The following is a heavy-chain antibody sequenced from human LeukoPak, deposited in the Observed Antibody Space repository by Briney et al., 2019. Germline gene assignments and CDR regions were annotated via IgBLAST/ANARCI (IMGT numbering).Heavy chain of an antibody. J-gene: IGHJ6*02. CDR1: GFTFSDYA. V-gene: IGHV3-30*03. CDR2: IEYGGTYT. Sequence: GGSLRLSCAASGFTFSDYAMHWVRQAPGKGLVWVAVIEYGGTYTHYADSLKGRFTISRDNSRDTLYLQINSLRPEDTALYYCARNEAVIACFGIDAWGQGATIIVSS. CDR3: ARNEAVIACFGIDA. D-gene: IGHD2-21*01.